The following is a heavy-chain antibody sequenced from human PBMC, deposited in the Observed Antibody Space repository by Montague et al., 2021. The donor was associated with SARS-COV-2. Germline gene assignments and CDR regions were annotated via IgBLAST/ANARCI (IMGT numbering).Heavy chain of an antibody. Sequence: SLRLSCAVSGFTFSNYWMHWVRQAPGKGLEWVSRTSSDGRSTTYADSVKGRFTISRDNAKNTLFLQINSLRGEDTAVYYCVREVGMVVARMLGRLDPWGQGTLVTVSS. CDR2: TSSDGRST. CDR3: VREVGMVVARMLGRLDP. V-gene: IGHV3-74*01. J-gene: IGHJ5*02. D-gene: IGHD6-19*01. CDR1: GFTFSNYW.